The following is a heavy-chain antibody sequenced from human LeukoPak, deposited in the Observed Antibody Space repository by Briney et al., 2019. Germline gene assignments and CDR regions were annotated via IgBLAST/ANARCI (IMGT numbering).Heavy chain of an antibody. J-gene: IGHJ6*03. CDR2: IIPLFGTV. V-gene: IGHV1-69*06. CDR3: ATPPPGYSFSNHYYYMDA. CDR1: GGTINDYA. Sequence: SVEVSCKPSGGTINDYAVYWVRQAPGQGLEWMARIIPLFGTVNYAQNFQDRLTLSADKSTNTAHMELSSLRFDDTAIYHCATPPPGYSFSNHYYYMDAWGRGTTVTVSS. D-gene: IGHD1-1*01.